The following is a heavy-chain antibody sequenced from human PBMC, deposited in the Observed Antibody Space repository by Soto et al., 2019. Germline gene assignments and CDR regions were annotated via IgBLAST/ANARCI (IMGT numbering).Heavy chain of an antibody. CDR3: ASAPPSRSFYAY. CDR2: IYHSGST. Sequence: SETLSLTCAVSGGSISSGGYSWSWIRQPPGKGLEWIGYIYHSGSTYYNPSLKSRVTISVDRSKNQFSLKLSSVSAADTAVYYCASAPPSRSFYAYWGQGTLVTVSS. CDR1: GGSISSGGYS. D-gene: IGHD1-26*01. J-gene: IGHJ4*01. V-gene: IGHV4-30-2*01.